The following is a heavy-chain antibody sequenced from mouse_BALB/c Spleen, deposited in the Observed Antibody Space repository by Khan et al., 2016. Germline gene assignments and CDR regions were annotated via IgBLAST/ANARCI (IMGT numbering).Heavy chain of an antibody. CDR3: AKGYDNGVAY. Sequence: QIQLVQSGPELKKPGETVKISCKASGYTFTDYSMHWVKQAPGKGLKWMGWINTETGEPTYADDVKGRFAFSLETSASTAYLQINNLKNEDTATYFCAKGYDNGVAYWGQGTLVTVSA. J-gene: IGHJ3*01. V-gene: IGHV9-2-1*01. CDR2: INTETGEP. CDR1: GYTFTDYS. D-gene: IGHD2-4*01.